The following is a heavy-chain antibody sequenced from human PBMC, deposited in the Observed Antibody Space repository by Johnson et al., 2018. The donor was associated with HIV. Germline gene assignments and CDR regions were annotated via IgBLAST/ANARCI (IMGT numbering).Heavy chain of an antibody. V-gene: IGHV3-9*01. CDR1: GFTFDDYA. D-gene: IGHD3-9*01. CDR2: ISWNSDSL. Sequence: VQVVESGGGLVQPGRSLRLSCAASGFTFDDYAVHWVRQPPGKGLEWVSGISWNSDSLDYAASVKGRFTIARDNAKKSLYLQMNSLRAEDTAFDYCAKSLGNWLDAFDIWGQGTMVTVSS. J-gene: IGHJ3*02. CDR3: AKSLGNWLDAFDI.